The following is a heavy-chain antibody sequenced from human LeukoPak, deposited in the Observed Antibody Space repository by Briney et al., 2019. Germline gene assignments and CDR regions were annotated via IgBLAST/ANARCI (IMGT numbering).Heavy chain of an antibody. J-gene: IGHJ4*02. V-gene: IGHV3-48*04. Sequence: GGSLRLSCAASGFTFSSYSMNWVRQAPGKGLEWVSYISSSSSTIYYADSVKGRFTISRDNAKNSLYLQMNSLRAEDTAVYYCTTLDWGSYRPPSTFDYWGQGTLVTVSS. CDR2: ISSSSSTI. CDR3: TTLDWGSYRPPSTFDY. D-gene: IGHD7-27*01. CDR1: GFTFSSYS.